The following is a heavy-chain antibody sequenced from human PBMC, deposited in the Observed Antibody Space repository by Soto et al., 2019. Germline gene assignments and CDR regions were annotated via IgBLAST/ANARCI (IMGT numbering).Heavy chain of an antibody. D-gene: IGHD3-16*02. CDR2: IYYSGST. CDR1: GGSISSYY. J-gene: IGHJ4*01. Sequence: SETLSLTCTVSGGSISSYYWSWIRQPPGKGLEWIGNIYYSGSTNYNPSLKSRVTTSVDTPKHQFSLKLSSVTAAYSAVYYWARSVIFVFVFLLMIRRPQRSTLFPSTTLFRASASESLSLTFSVSGVSSSSYYW. CDR3: ARSVIFVFVFLLMIRRPQRSTLFPSTTLFRASASESLSLTFSVSGVSSSSYY. V-gene: IGHV4-59*01.